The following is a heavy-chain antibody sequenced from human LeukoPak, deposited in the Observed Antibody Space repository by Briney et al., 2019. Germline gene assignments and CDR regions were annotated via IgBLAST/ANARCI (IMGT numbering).Heavy chain of an antibody. D-gene: IGHD2-15*01. Sequence: ASVKVSCKASGYTFTGCYMHWVRQAPGQGLEWMGWINPNSGGTNYAQKFQGRVTMTRDTSISTAYMELSRLRSDDTAVYYCARALQGYCSGGSCYLFDYWGQGTLVTVSS. V-gene: IGHV1-2*02. CDR3: ARALQGYCSGGSCYLFDY. CDR2: INPNSGGT. CDR1: GYTFTGCY. J-gene: IGHJ4*02.